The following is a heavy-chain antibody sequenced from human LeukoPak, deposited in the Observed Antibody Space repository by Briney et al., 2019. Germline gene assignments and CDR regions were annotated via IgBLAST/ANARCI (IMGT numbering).Heavy chain of an antibody. V-gene: IGHV4-39*01. D-gene: IGHD3-22*01. CDR1: GGSINTKTHY. CDR2: VFYNGNT. CDR3: AKHGEDDSGYYADFFDH. J-gene: IGHJ4*02. Sequence: SETLSLTCTVSGGSINTKTHYWACIRQTPGKGLEWIGSVFYNGNTYYSPSLKSRVTISVDTSKNLFSLRLTSVTAADTAVYYCAKHGEDDSGYYADFFDHYGQGTLVTVSS.